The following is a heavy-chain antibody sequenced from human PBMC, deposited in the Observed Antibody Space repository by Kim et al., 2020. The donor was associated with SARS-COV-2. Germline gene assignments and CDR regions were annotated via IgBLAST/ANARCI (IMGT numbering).Heavy chain of an antibody. CDR3: ARAPPTTQTRTFDC. V-gene: IGHV1-46*01. D-gene: IGHD1-1*01. J-gene: IGHJ4*03. CDR1: GYSFTTYY. CDR2: INNSGGAT. Sequence: ASVKVSCKASGYSFTTYYIHWVRQSPGQGLEWMGIINNSGGATTYAQKFQGRVTMTRDTSTTTVYMELRSLTSQDTAVYYCARAPPTTQTRTFDCWGQGTTVTVSS.